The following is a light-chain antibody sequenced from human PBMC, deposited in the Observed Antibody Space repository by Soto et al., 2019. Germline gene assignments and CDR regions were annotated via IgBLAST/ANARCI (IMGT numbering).Light chain of an antibody. CDR3: LAWDDSLNGNL. J-gene: IGLJ1*01. V-gene: IGLV1-40*01. CDR1: SANIGAAYN. CDR2: TND. Sequence: SVLTQPPSVSGAPGQRVTISCTGSSANIGAAYNVDWYQQLPGTAPRLLIHTNDRRPSGVPDRFSGSKSGTSASLAISGLQSEDEADYYCLAWDDSLNGNLFGTGTKVTVL.